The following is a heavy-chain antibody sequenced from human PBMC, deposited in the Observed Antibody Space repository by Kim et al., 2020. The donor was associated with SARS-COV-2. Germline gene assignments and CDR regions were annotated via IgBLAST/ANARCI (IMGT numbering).Heavy chain of an antibody. J-gene: IGHJ4*01. V-gene: IGHV1-3*01. CDR3: ARSRGVIPRSVFYFDL. CDR1: GYTFTTAT. Sequence: ASVKVSCKASGYTFTTATIHWVRQAPGQSLEWMGWINVGNGNSDYSQRFQSRVAFTKTISASTAYMELRSLRSEDTAIYYCARSRGVIPRSVFYFDLWGQEPWSPSPQ. CDR2: INVGNGNS. D-gene: IGHD3-10*01.